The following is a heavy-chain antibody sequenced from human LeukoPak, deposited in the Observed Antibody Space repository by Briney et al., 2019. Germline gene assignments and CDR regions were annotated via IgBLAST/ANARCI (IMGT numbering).Heavy chain of an antibody. J-gene: IGHJ4*02. V-gene: IGHV4-59*08. D-gene: IGHD1-26*01. Sequence: SETLSLTCTVSGGSISSYDWSWIRQPPGKGLEWIGYIYYSGSTNYNPSLKSRVTISVDTSKNQFSLKLSSVTAADTAVYYCARQGGSYYRYFDYRGQGTLVTVSS. CDR2: IYYSGST. CDR3: ARQGGSYYRYFDY. CDR1: GGSISSYD.